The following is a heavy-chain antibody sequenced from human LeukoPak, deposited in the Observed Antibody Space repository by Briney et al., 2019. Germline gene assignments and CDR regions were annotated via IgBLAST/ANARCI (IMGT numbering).Heavy chain of an antibody. CDR2: IIPIFGTA. CDR1: GYTFTSYG. Sequence: SVKVSCKASGYTFTSYGISWVRQAPGQGLEWMGGIIPIFGTANYAQKFQGRVTITADESTSTAYMELSSLRSEDTAVYYCARRLYDILTGYPYYFDYWGQGTLVTVSS. V-gene: IGHV1-69*13. J-gene: IGHJ4*02. CDR3: ARRLYDILTGYPYYFDY. D-gene: IGHD3-9*01.